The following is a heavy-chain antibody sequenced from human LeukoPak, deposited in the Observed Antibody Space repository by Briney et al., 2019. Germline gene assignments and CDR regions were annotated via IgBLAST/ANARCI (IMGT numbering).Heavy chain of an antibody. CDR1: GFTFSDYY. CDR3: ARAKSSSWYGGPFDY. D-gene: IGHD6-13*01. V-gene: IGHV3-11*06. CDR2: ISSSSSYT. Sequence: GGSLRLSCAASGFTFSDYYMSWIRQAPGKGLEWVSYISSSSSYTNYADSVKGRFTISRDNAKNSLYLQMNSLRAEDTAVYYCARAKSSSWYGGPFDYWGQGTLVTVSS. J-gene: IGHJ4*02.